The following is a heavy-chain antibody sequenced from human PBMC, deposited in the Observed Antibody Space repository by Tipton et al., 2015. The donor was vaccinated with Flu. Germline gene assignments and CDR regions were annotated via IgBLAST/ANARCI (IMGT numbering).Heavy chain of an antibody. Sequence: TLSLTCAVYGGSFSGCYWSWIRQPPGKGLEWIGEINHSGNTNYNPSLKSRVTISGDTSKNQFSLKLSSVTAADTAVYYCATHCVGVCSHAFDIWGQGTMVTVSS. CDR1: GGSFSGCY. CDR2: INHSGNT. V-gene: IGHV4-34*01. CDR3: ATHCVGVCSHAFDI. J-gene: IGHJ3*02. D-gene: IGHD2-21*02.